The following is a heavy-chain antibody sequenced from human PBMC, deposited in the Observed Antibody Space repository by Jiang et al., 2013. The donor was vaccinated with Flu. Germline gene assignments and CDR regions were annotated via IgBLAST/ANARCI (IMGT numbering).Heavy chain of an antibody. CDR3: TTGRTVTTDY. D-gene: IGHD4-17*01. V-gene: IGHV3-15*01. J-gene: IGHJ4*02. CDR1: GFTFSNAW. CDR2: IKSRTDGETT. Sequence: VQLVESGGGLVEPGGSVRISCAASGFTFSNAWMTWVRQALGKGLEWVGRIKSRTDGETTDYAAPVQGRFTISRDDSQNTLYLQMNSLKSEDTAVYYCTTGRTVTTDYWGQGTLVTVSS.